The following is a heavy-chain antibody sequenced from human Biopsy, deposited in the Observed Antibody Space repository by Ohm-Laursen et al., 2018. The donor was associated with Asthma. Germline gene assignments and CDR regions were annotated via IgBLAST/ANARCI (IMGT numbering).Heavy chain of an antibody. CDR2: IYSGGTS. CDR3: ARAYGGSFFSGSFDI. D-gene: IGHD4-23*01. Sequence: SLRLSCTALGFAVSRDHMFWVRQAPGKGLGWVSVIYSGGTSHTADSVRGRFTISRDYSKNTLYLQMHSLRAEDTAVYYCARAYGGSFFSGSFDIWGQGTMVTVSS. V-gene: IGHV3-53*01. J-gene: IGHJ3*02. CDR1: GFAVSRDH.